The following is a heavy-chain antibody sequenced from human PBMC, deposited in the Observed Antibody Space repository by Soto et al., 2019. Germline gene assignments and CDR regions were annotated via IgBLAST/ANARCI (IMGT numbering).Heavy chain of an antibody. CDR3: ARHDDYYDSSGLPDY. V-gene: IGHV4-28*01. J-gene: IGHJ4*02. D-gene: IGHD3-22*01. Sequence: PSETLSLTCAVSGYSISSSNWWGWIRQPPGKGLEWIGYIYYSGSTYYNPSLKSRVTISVDTSKKQFSLRLTSVTAADTAVYYCARHDDYYDSSGLPDYWGQGTQVTVSS. CDR2: IYYSGST. CDR1: GYSISSSNW.